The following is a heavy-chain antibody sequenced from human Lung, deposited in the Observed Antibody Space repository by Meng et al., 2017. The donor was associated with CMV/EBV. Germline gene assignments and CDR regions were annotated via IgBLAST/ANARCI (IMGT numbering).Heavy chain of an antibody. V-gene: IGHV1-18*01. Sequence: VQVGGEVKKAAASGKVCCKASGYTFTNYGITGVRRAPGQGLEWMGWISAYNGNTNYAQTLQGRLTMTTDTSTSTAYMELRSLRSDDTAVYYCARVEVGMTSRDYWGQGTLVTVSS. D-gene: IGHD1-26*01. J-gene: IGHJ4*02. CDR2: ISAYNGNT. CDR1: GYTFTNYG. CDR3: ARVEVGMTSRDY.